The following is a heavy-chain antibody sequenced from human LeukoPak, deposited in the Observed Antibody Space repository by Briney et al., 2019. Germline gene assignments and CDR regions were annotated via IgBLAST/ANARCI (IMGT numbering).Heavy chain of an antibody. CDR1: GYTFTSYG. Sequence: SVKVSCKASGYTFTSYGISWVRQAPGQGLEWMGSIIPILGIANYAQKFQGRVTITADKSTSTAYMELSSLRSEDTAVYYCARGGYDYYDSSGYHFDYWGQGTLVTVSS. CDR2: IIPILGIA. J-gene: IGHJ4*02. CDR3: ARGGYDYYDSSGYHFDY. D-gene: IGHD3-22*01. V-gene: IGHV1-69*04.